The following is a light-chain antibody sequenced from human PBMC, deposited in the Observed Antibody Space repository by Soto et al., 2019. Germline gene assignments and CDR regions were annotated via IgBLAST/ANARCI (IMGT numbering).Light chain of an antibody. J-gene: IGKJ5*01. Sequence: DIQLTQSPSTLSASVGDRVTITCRASRSIINWLAWYQQKPGRAPKLLIYAASTLQSGVPSRFSGSGSGTEFTLTITSLQPEDFATYYCQQLNSCPITFGQGTRLEIK. CDR1: RSIINW. V-gene: IGKV1-9*01. CDR3: QQLNSCPIT. CDR2: AAS.